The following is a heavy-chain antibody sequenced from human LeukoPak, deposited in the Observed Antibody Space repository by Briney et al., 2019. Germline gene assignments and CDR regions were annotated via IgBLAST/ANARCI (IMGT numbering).Heavy chain of an antibody. J-gene: IGHJ4*02. D-gene: IGHD2-2*02. CDR3: ARDHTLLGDY. Sequence: GGSLRLSCAASGFTFSRYWMSWVRQAPGKGLEWVANTKTDGSQIYYVDSVKGRFTISRDNAKNSLYLQMNSLRAEDTAVYYCARDHTLLGDYWGQGTLVTVSS. V-gene: IGHV3-7*03. CDR2: TKTDGSQI. CDR1: GFTFSRYW.